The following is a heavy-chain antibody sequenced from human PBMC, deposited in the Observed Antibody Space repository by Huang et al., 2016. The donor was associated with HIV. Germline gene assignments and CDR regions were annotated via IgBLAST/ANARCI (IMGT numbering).Heavy chain of an antibody. CDR3: ARGQLGSYGDYDVLY. Sequence: QVQLVQAGAEVKTPGSSVKVSCKASGGTFSKYAISWVREARGQGLEWMGGSIPMFGTPNYARKFQGRVTITADDSTSTTYVEVSSLRSEDTALYYCARGQLGSYGDYDVLYWGQGTLVTVSS. CDR2: SIPMFGTP. CDR1: GGTFSKYA. V-gene: IGHV1-69*13. D-gene: IGHD4-17*01. J-gene: IGHJ4*02.